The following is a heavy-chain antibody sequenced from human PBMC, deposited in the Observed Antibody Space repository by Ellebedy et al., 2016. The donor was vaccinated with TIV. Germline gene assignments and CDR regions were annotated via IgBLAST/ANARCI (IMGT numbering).Heavy chain of an antibody. Sequence: AASVKVSCKVSGYTLTELSMHWVRQAPGKGLEWMGGFDPEDGETIYAQKFQGRVTMTEDTSTDTAYMELSSLRSEDTAVYYCATDPGYSYGYGYWGQGTLVTVSS. CDR3: ATDPGYSYGYGY. CDR2: FDPEDGET. CDR1: GYTLTELS. J-gene: IGHJ4*02. V-gene: IGHV1-24*01. D-gene: IGHD5-18*01.